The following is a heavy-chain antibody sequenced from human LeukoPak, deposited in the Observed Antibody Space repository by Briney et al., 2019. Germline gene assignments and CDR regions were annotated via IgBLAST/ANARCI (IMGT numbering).Heavy chain of an antibody. CDR1: GYTFTGYY. Sequence: ASVKVSCKASGYTFTGYYMHWVRQAPGQGLEWMGWISAYNGNTNYAQKLQGRVTMTTDTSTSTAYMELRSLRSDDTAVYYCARDRARRDFDYWGQGTLVTVSS. D-gene: IGHD6-6*01. V-gene: IGHV1-18*04. J-gene: IGHJ4*02. CDR2: ISAYNGNT. CDR3: ARDRARRDFDY.